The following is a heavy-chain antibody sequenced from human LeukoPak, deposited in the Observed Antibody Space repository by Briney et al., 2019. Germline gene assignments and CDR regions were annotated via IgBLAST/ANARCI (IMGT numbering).Heavy chain of an antibody. D-gene: IGHD5-18*01. CDR2: ISAYNGNT. Sequence: ASVKVSCKASGYAFTSYGISWVRQAPGQGLEWMGWISAYNGNTNYAQKLQGRVTMTTDTSTSTAYMELRSLRSDDTAVYYCARDWSYGYGYCLGYWGQGTLVTVSS. CDR3: ARDWSYGYGYCLGY. J-gene: IGHJ4*02. V-gene: IGHV1-18*01. CDR1: GYAFTSYG.